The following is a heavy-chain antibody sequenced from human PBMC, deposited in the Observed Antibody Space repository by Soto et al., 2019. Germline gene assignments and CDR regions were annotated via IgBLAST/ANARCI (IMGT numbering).Heavy chain of an antibody. Sequence: EVQLVESGGGLVKPGGSLRLSCAASGFTCSSYSMNWVRQAPGKGLEWVSSISSSSSYIYYADSVKGRFTISRDNAKNSLYLQMNSLRAEDTAVYYCAGTPPGNYFDYWGQGTLVTVSS. V-gene: IGHV3-21*01. CDR2: ISSSSSYI. J-gene: IGHJ4*02. CDR1: GFTCSSYS. CDR3: AGTPPGNYFDY. D-gene: IGHD2-8*01.